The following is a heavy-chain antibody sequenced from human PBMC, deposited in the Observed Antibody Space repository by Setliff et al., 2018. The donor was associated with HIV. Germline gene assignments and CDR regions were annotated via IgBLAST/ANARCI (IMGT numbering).Heavy chain of an antibody. V-gene: IGHV3-30*02. D-gene: IGHD1-1*01. CDR2: IYYDANNQ. CDR3: TKDPTPVQLWFFSGYCSES. Sequence: GGSLRLSCVVSGGSEFTFSDVWMSWVRQAPGKGLEWVAFIYYDANNQYYADSVKGRFTISRDNSKNTLYLEMSSLRAEDTATYYCTKDPTPVQLWFFSGYCSESWGQGTVVTVSS. CDR1: GGSEFTFSDVW. J-gene: IGHJ5*02.